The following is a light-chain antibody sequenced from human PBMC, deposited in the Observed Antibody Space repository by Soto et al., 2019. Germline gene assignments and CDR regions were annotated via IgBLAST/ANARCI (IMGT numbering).Light chain of an antibody. CDR3: TSYSSSDIFYV. Sequence: QSVLTQPASVSGSPGQSITISCTGTSCDIGGYYYVSWYQHHPGKAPKLLIYQVTNRPSRVSNRFSGSKSGNTASLTISGLQADDEADYYCTSYSSSDIFYVFXTGTKV. CDR1: SCDIGGYYY. CDR2: QVT. J-gene: IGLJ1*01. V-gene: IGLV2-14*01.